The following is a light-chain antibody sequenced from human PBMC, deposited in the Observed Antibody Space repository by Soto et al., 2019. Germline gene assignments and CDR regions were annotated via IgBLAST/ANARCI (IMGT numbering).Light chain of an antibody. Sequence: QSALTQPASVSGSPGQSITISCTGTSSDVGSYNLVSWHQQHPGKAPKLMIYEGSKRPSGVSNRFSGSKSGNTASLTISGLQAEDEADYYCCSYAGSSTFVFGGGTKVTVL. CDR1: SSDVGSYNL. CDR3: CSYAGSSTFV. J-gene: IGLJ2*01. CDR2: EGS. V-gene: IGLV2-23*03.